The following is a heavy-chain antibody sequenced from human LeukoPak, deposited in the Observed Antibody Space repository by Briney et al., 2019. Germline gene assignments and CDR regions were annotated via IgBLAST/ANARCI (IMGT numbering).Heavy chain of an antibody. CDR1: GGSISSYY. V-gene: IGHV4-59*01. CDR3: ARSYCSGGSCLDDY. CDR2: IYYSGST. Sequence: PSETLSLTCTVSGGSISSYYWSWIRQPPGKGLEWIGYIYYSGSTSYNPSLKSRVTISVDTSKNQFSLKLSSVTAADTAVYYCARSYCSGGSCLDDYWGQGTLVTVSS. D-gene: IGHD2-15*01. J-gene: IGHJ4*02.